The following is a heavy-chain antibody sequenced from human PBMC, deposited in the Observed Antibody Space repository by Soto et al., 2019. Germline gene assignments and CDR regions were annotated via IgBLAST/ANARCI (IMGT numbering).Heavy chain of an antibody. J-gene: IGHJ4*02. CDR3: ETAPGYFDWAH. D-gene: IGHD3-9*01. CDR2: IYYSGST. V-gene: IGHV4-59*04. Sequence: SETLSLTCTVSGGSISSYYWSRIRQPPGKGLEWIGKIYYSGSTYYNPSLKSRVTISVDTSTNQFSLKLRSVTAADTAVYYCETAPGYFDWAHWGQGTLVTVSS. CDR1: GGSISSYY.